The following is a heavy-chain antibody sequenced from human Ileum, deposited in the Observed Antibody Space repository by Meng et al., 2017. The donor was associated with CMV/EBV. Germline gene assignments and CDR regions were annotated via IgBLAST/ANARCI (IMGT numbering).Heavy chain of an antibody. CDR2: INHSGST. CDR3: ARGKGYSYGSKVNWFDP. CDR1: GWYVSGYY. D-gene: IGHD5-18*01. Sequence: YGWYVSGYYWSWIRQPPGKGLEWIGEINHSGSTNYNPSLKSRVTISVDTSKNQFSLKLSSVTAADTAVYYCARGKGYSYGSKVNWFDPWGQGTLVTVSS. V-gene: IGHV4-34*01. J-gene: IGHJ5*02.